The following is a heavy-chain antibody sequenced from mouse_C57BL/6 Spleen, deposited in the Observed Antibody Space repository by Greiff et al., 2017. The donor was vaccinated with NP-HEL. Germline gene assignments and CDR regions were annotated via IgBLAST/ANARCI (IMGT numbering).Heavy chain of an antibody. V-gene: IGHV1-7*01. Sequence: QVQLKQSGAELAKPGASVKLSCKASGYTFTSYWMHWVKQRPGQGLEWIGYINPSSGYTKYNQKFKDKATLTVDKSSSTAYMQLKSLTSEDSAVYYCARYYGNYHWYFDVWGTGTTVTVSS. CDR1: GYTFTSYW. J-gene: IGHJ1*03. D-gene: IGHD2-1*01. CDR3: ARYYGNYHWYFDV. CDR2: INPSSGYT.